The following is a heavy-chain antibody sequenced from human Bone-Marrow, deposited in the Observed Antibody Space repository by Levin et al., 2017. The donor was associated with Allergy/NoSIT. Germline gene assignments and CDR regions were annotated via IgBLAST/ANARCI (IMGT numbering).Heavy chain of an antibody. CDR2: ISAYNGDT. CDR3: ARDSEIVSSSTWYAGAY. Sequence: ASVKVSCQTSGYTFSNSGFSWVRQAPGQGLEWMGWISAYNGDTDYAQNLRDRLTMTIDTSTRTVFMELRSLRSDDTARYYCARDSEIVSSSTWYAGAYWGQGTLVTVSS. D-gene: IGHD2-2*01. CDR1: GYTFSNSG. V-gene: IGHV1-18*01. J-gene: IGHJ4*02.